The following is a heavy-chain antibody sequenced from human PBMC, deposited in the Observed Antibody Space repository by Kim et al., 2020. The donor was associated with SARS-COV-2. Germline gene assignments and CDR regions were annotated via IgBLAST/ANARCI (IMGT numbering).Heavy chain of an antibody. D-gene: IGHD4-17*01. CDR2: IWYDGSNK. CDR3: ARGGYGDQRWFDP. V-gene: IGHV3-33*01. CDR1: GFTFSSYG. Sequence: GGSLRLSCAASGFTFSSYGMHWVRQAPGKGLEWVAVIWYDGSNKYYADSVKGRFTISRDNSKNTLYLQMNSLRAEDTAVYYCARGGYGDQRWFDPWGQGTLVTVSS. J-gene: IGHJ5*02.